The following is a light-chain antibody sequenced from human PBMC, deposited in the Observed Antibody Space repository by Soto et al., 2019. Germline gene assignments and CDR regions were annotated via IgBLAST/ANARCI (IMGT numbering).Light chain of an antibody. J-gene: IGLJ1*01. CDR2: EVT. CDR1: RSDVGGYNY. V-gene: IGLV2-14*01. Sequence: QSALTQPASDSGSPGQSSAISCNGTRSDVGGYNYVSWYQQHPGKAPKIMISEVTNRPSGVSDRFSGCKSGNTASLTIYGLQAYVVADYYSISFTSSSSFVFGSGPKATVL. CDR3: ISFTSSSSFV.